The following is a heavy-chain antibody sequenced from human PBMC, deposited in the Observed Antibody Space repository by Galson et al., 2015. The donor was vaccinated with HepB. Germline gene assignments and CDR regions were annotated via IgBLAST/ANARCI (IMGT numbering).Heavy chain of an antibody. Sequence: QSGAEVKKPGESLRISCQGSGYIFTTQWIVWVRQMPGKGLEWMVSIYPGDSDTRYSPSFQGQVSISVVKSVSTAYIQWSSLKTSDTGMYYCARLTTAAGTNYYHYGLDVWGQGTTVTVSS. CDR2: IYPGDSDT. CDR1: GYIFTTQW. V-gene: IGHV5-51*01. J-gene: IGHJ6*02. CDR3: ARLTTAAGTNYYHYGLDV. D-gene: IGHD6-13*01.